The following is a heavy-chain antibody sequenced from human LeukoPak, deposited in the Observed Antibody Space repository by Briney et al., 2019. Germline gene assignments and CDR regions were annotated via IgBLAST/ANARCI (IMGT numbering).Heavy chain of an antibody. Sequence: ASVTVSCKPSGYTFTGYYIHWVRQAPGQGLEWMGWINPNSGGTNYAQKFQGGVTMTRDTSIGTAYLGLSRLRSDDTAVYYCARGGYSGYDFDYWGQGTLVTVSS. V-gene: IGHV1-2*02. CDR3: ARGGYSGYDFDY. CDR1: GYTFTGYY. J-gene: IGHJ4*02. CDR2: INPNSGGT. D-gene: IGHD5-12*01.